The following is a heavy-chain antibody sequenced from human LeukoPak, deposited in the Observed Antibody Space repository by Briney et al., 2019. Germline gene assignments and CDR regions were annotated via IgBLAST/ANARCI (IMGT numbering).Heavy chain of an antibody. CDR3: AKYGIAVAGGFDY. D-gene: IGHD6-19*01. CDR2: ISRSSSTI. J-gene: IGHJ4*02. Sequence: GGSLRLSCAASGFTFSRYAMSWVRQAPGKGLEWVSYISRSSSTIYYADSVKGRFTISRDNAKNSLDLQMNSLRAEDTAVYYCAKYGIAVAGGFDYWGQGTLVTVSS. CDR1: GFTFSRYA. V-gene: IGHV3-48*01.